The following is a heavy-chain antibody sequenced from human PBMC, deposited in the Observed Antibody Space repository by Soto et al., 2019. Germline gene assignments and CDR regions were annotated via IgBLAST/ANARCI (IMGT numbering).Heavy chain of an antibody. CDR1: GFSISSSGVG. D-gene: IGHD1-20*01. CDR3: VHRWGWYNWDDGYYAF. Sequence: SGPMLGKPTQALTRTGTFSGFSISSSGVGVGWIRQPPGKALEWLAFTYWDDDNRYNPSLKSRLTVAKDTSKSLVVLLMTNLDPVDTATYYCVHRWGWYNWDDGYYAFWGQGILVTVSA. J-gene: IGHJ4*02. V-gene: IGHV2-5*02. CDR2: TYWDDDN.